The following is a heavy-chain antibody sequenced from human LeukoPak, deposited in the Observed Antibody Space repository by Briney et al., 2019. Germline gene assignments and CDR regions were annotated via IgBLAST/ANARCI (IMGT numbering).Heavy chain of an antibody. CDR1: GASIRSGGFY. CDR3: ARARLRSEDFSTPYYFDF. V-gene: IGHV4-31*03. Sequence: SQTLSLTCSVSGASIRSGGFYWSWLRQHPRRGLEWIGYIYFNGDTYYNPSLKSRVTISVDTSQNRFSLTVHSVTAADTAVYFCARARLRSEDFSTPYYFDFWGRGTLVTVSS. CDR2: IYFNGDT. J-gene: IGHJ4*02. D-gene: IGHD3-16*01.